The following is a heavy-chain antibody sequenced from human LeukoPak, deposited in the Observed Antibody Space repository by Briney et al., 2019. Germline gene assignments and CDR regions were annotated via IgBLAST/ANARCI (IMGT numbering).Heavy chain of an antibody. CDR3: ARGGNGVNVGYCDY. Sequence: PGGSLRLSCAVSGFTFTSYWMSWGRQAPGKGLEWVANIKQDGSEKHYADSVKGRFTISRDNAKNSLDLQMDSLRAEDTAVYYCARGGNGVNVGYCDYWGQGTLVTVSS. D-gene: IGHD5-12*01. J-gene: IGHJ4*02. CDR1: GFTFTSYW. V-gene: IGHV3-7*04. CDR2: IKQDGSEK.